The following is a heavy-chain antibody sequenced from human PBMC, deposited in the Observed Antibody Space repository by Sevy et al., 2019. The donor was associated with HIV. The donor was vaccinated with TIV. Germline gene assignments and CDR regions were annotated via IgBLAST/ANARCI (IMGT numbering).Heavy chain of an antibody. Sequence: ASVKVSCKASGYNFNTYGITWVRQAPGQGLEWVGWNGVNNGKTNYAARLQARISMTADTSTSTVYMELRTLTSDDTAMYFCARDSYYYDMHSSYRPPDYWGQGTLVTVSS. CDR2: NGVNNGKT. J-gene: IGHJ4*02. V-gene: IGHV1-18*01. CDR3: ARDSYYYDMHSSYRPPDY. CDR1: GYNFNTYG. D-gene: IGHD3-22*01.